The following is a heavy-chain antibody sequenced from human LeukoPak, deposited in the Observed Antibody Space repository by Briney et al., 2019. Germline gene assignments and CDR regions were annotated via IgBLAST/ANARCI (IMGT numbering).Heavy chain of an antibody. CDR3: AKDKEGATPSWFDP. Sequence: GGSLRISCAVSGFTFSNYAMTWVRQAPGKGLEWVSATTNSGATTYYADSVKGRFTISRDNSKNMLYLQMNSLRAEDTAIYYCAKDKEGATPSWFDPWGQGTLVTVSS. CDR1: GFTFSNYA. V-gene: IGHV3-23*01. J-gene: IGHJ5*02. CDR2: TTNSGATT. D-gene: IGHD1-26*01.